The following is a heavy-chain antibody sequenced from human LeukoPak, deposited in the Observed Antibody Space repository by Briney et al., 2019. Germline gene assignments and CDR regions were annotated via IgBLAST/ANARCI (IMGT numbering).Heavy chain of an antibody. Sequence: PRGSLRLSCAASGFTFSSYAMHWVRQAPGKGLEWVAVISYDGSNKYYADSVKGRFTISRDNSKNTLYLQMNSLRAEDTAVYYCARDYSSTEPHYFDYWGQGTLVTVSS. CDR2: ISYDGSNK. V-gene: IGHV3-30-3*01. CDR3: ARDYSSTEPHYFDY. J-gene: IGHJ4*02. CDR1: GFTFSSYA. D-gene: IGHD6-13*01.